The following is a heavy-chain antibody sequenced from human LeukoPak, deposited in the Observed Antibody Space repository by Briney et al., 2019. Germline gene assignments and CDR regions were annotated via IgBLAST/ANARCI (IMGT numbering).Heavy chain of an antibody. CDR2: INSDGSST. V-gene: IGHV3-74*01. CDR3: ARGVGYCSSTSCYWWFDP. J-gene: IGHJ5*02. D-gene: IGHD2-2*01. Sequence: PGGSLRLSCAASGFTFSNAWMSWVRQAPGKGLVWVSRINSDGSSTSYADSVKGRFTISRDNAKNTLYLQMNSLRAEDTAVYYCARGVGYCSSTSCYWWFDPWGQGTLVTVSS. CDR1: GFTFSNAW.